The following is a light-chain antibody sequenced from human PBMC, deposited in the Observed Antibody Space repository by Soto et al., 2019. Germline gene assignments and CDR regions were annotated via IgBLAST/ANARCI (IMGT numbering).Light chain of an antibody. V-gene: IGKV3-20*01. CDR1: QSVSSSY. CDR3: QQYGSSQWT. J-gene: IGKJ1*01. CDR2: GAS. Sequence: EIVLTQSPGTLSLSPGERATLSRRASQSVSSSYLAWYQQKPGQAPRLLIYGASSRATGIPDRFSGSGSGTDFTLTISRLEPEDFAVYYCQQYGSSQWTFGQGTKVDIK.